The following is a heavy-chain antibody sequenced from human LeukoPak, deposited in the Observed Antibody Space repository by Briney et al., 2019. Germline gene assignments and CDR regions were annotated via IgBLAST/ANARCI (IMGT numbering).Heavy chain of an antibody. CDR1: GGSISSYY. Sequence: SETLSLTCTVSGGSISSYYWSWIRQPAGKGLEWIGRIYNSGSTKYNPSLKSRLTMSVDTSKNQFSLKLTSVTAADTAVYYCARVYSGNYYSPFDYWGQGTLVTVSS. J-gene: IGHJ4*02. CDR3: ARVYSGNYYSPFDY. CDR2: IYNSGST. V-gene: IGHV4-4*07. D-gene: IGHD1-26*01.